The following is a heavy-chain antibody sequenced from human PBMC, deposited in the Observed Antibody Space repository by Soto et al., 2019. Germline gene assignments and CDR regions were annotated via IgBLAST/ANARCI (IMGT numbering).Heavy chain of an antibody. Sequence: PGGSLRLSCAASGFTFSSYGMHWVRQAPGKGLEWVAVISYDGSNKYYADSVKGRFTISRDNSKNTLYLQTNSLRAEDTAVYYCAKDLGRWFYGMDVRGQGTTVTVSS. J-gene: IGHJ6*02. D-gene: IGHD2-15*01. V-gene: IGHV3-30*18. CDR3: AKDLGRWFYGMDV. CDR2: ISYDGSNK. CDR1: GFTFSSYG.